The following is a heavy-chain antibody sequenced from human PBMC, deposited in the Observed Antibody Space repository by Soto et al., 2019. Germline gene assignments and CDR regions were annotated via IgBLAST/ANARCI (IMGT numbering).Heavy chain of an antibody. CDR2: IIPMFGTT. J-gene: IGHJ4*02. D-gene: IGHD2-8*02. Sequence: SVKVSCKASGGTFGRYAISWVRQAPGQGLEWMGQIIPMFGTTNYAQKFQGRVTIIADKSTSTAYMELSSLKSDDTAAYYCAILGYCAGASCYWGQGTLVTVSS. CDR3: AILGYCAGASCY. V-gene: IGHV1-69*06. CDR1: GGTFGRYA.